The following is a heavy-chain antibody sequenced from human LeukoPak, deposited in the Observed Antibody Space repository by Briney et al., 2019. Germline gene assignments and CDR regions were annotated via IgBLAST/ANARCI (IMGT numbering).Heavy chain of an antibody. CDR1: GFTFSSYG. D-gene: IGHD3-3*01. J-gene: IGHJ4*02. V-gene: IGHV3-30*02. CDR3: ARMGTIFGVVTHRNYFDY. CDR2: IRYDGSNK. Sequence: SGGSLRLSCAASGFTFSSYGMHWVRQAPGKGLEWVAFIRYDGSNKYYADSVKGRFTISRDNSKNTLYLQMNSLRAEDTAVYYCARMGTIFGVVTHRNYFDYWGQGTLVTVSS.